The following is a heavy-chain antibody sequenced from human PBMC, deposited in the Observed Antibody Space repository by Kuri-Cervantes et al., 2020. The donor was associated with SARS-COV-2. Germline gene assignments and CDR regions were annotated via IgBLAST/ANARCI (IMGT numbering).Heavy chain of an antibody. CDR1: GFTFSSYS. J-gene: IGHJ4*02. D-gene: IGHD3-22*01. Sequence: GGSLRLACAASGFTFSSYSMNWVRQAPGKGLEWVSSISSSSSYIYYADSVKGRFTTSRNNDKNSLYLQMNSLRAEDTAVYYCARASYDSSGSPVDWGQGTLVTVSS. CDR3: ARASYDSSGSPVD. CDR2: ISSSSSYI. V-gene: IGHV3-21*01.